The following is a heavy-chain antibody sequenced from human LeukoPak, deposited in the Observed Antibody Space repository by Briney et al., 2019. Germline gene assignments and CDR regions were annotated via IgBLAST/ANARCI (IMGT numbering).Heavy chain of an antibody. V-gene: IGHV3-30*18. D-gene: IGHD1-26*01. CDR3: AKDPIFSGSYGVFDY. CDR1: GFTFSSYG. J-gene: IGHJ4*02. CDR2: ISYDGSNK. Sequence: GRSLRLSCAASGFTFSSYGMHWVRQAPGKGLEWVAVISYDGSNKYYADSVKGRFTISRDNSKNTLYLQMNSLRAEDTAVYYCAKDPIFSGSYGVFDYWGLGTLVTVSS.